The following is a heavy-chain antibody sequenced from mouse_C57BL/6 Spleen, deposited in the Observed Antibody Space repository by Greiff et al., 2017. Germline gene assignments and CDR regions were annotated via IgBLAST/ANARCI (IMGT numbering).Heavy chain of an antibody. CDR1: GFTFSSYA. CDR3: ARDHYDFPFDY. CDR2: ISDGGSYT. V-gene: IGHV5-4*01. J-gene: IGHJ2*01. D-gene: IGHD2-4*01. Sequence: EVNVVESGGGLVKPGGSLKLSCAASGFTFSSYAMSWVRQTPEKRLEWVATISDGGSYTYYPDNVKGRFTISRDNAKNNLYLQMSHLKSEDTAMYYCARDHYDFPFDYWGQGTTLTVSS.